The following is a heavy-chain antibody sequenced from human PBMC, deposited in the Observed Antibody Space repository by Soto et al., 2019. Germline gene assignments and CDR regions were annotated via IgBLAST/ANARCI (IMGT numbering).Heavy chain of an antibody. CDR2: IYYSGST. J-gene: IGHJ5*02. D-gene: IGHD3-3*01. Sequence: QVQLQESGPGLVKPSETLSLTCTVSGGSISSYYWSWIRQPPGKGLEWIGYIYYSGSTNYNPSLKSRVTISEDTSKNQFSLKLSSVTAADTAVYYCARTGWIFGVVHNWFDPWGQGTLVTVSS. CDR3: ARTGWIFGVVHNWFDP. CDR1: GGSISSYY. V-gene: IGHV4-59*08.